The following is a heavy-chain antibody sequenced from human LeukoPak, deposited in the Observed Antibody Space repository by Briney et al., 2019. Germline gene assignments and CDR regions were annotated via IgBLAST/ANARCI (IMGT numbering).Heavy chain of an antibody. Sequence: ASVKVSCKASGYTFTSYAMNWVRQAPGQGLEWMGWINTNTGNPTYAQGFTGRFVFSLDTSVSTAYLQISSLKAEDTAVYYCAREPRDLKGSRGLYSSGWRNFDYWGQGTLVTVSS. CDR3: AREPRDLKGSRGLYSSGWRNFDY. V-gene: IGHV7-4-1*02. D-gene: IGHD6-19*01. J-gene: IGHJ4*02. CDR2: INTNTGNP. CDR1: GYTFTSYA.